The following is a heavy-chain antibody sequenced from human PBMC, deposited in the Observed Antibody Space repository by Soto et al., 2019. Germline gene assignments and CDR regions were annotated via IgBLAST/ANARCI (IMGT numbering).Heavy chain of an antibody. D-gene: IGHD7-27*01. J-gene: IGHJ6*02. CDR3: ARDRTANWGTDGMDV. CDR1: GFTFSSYA. CDR2: ISYDGSNK. V-gene: IGHV3-30-3*01. Sequence: QVQLVESGGGVVQPGRSLRLSCAASGFTFSSYAMHWVRQAPGKGLEWVAVISYDGSNKYYADSVKGRFTISRDNSKNTLYLQMNSLRAEDTAVYYCARDRTANWGTDGMDVWGQGTTVTVSS.